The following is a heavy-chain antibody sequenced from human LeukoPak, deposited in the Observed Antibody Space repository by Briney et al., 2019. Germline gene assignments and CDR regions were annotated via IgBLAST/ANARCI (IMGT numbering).Heavy chain of an antibody. J-gene: IGHJ4*02. D-gene: IGHD3-16*01. CDR2: IYSGGST. Sequence: PGGSLRLSCAASGFTVSSNYMSWVRQAPGKGLEWVSVIYSGGSTYYADSVKGRFTISRDNSKNTLYLQMNRLRAEDTAVYYCARALGASRFDYWGQGTLVTVSS. V-gene: IGHV3-53*01. CDR3: ARALGASRFDY. CDR1: GFTVSSNY.